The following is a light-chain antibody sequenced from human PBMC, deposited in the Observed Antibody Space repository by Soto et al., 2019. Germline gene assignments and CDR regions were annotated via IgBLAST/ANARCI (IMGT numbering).Light chain of an antibody. CDR3: QQYNSWPRT. Sequence: EIVMTQSPATLSVSPGDRATLSCRASQSVSSKVTWYQQKPGQAPRLLIYGASTRATGIPARFSGSGSGTEFTLTISSLQSEDFAVYYCQQYNSWPRTFGQGTKVDIK. V-gene: IGKV3-15*01. CDR2: GAS. J-gene: IGKJ1*01. CDR1: QSVSSK.